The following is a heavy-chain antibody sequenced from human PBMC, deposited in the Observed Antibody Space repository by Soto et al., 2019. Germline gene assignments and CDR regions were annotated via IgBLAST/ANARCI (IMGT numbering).Heavy chain of an antibody. D-gene: IGHD3-10*01. CDR3: TKGLWFGESPDY. V-gene: IGHV3-30*18. J-gene: IGHJ4*02. CDR1: GFTFSSYG. Sequence: ESGGGVVQPGRSLRLSCAASGFTFSSYGMHWVRQAPGKGLEWVAAISYEGGNKYYADSVKGRFTISRDNSKNTLYLQMNSLRAEDTAVYYCTKGLWFGESPDYWGQGTLVTVSS. CDR2: ISYEGGNK.